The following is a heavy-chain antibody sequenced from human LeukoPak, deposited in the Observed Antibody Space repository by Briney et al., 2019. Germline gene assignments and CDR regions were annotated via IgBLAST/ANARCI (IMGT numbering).Heavy chain of an antibody. CDR1: GYTFTGYY. V-gene: IGHV1-2*02. Sequence: GASVKVSCKASGYTFTGYYMHWVRQAPGQGLEWMGWINPNSGGTNNAQKFQGRVTMTRDTSISTAYMELSRLRSDDTAVYCCARANVVVPAAQEPDNWFDRWGQGTLVTVSS. CDR2: INPNSGGT. CDR3: ARANVVVPAAQEPDNWFDR. J-gene: IGHJ5*02. D-gene: IGHD2-2*01.